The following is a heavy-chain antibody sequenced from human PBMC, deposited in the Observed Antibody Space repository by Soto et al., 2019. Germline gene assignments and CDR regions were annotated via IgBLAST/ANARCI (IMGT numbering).Heavy chain of an antibody. CDR2: ISYDGKQT. Sequence: GVSLRLSCGAPGVTFKDYGMHWVRQAPGKGLEWVAVISYDGKQTYYADSVKGRFTISKDKSKRTLFLQMNSLRVDDTAVYYCARDGWGSNWYFDLWGRGTLVTVS. D-gene: IGHD3-16*01. CDR1: GVTFKDYG. J-gene: IGHJ2*01. CDR3: ARDGWGSNWYFDL. V-gene: IGHV3-30*03.